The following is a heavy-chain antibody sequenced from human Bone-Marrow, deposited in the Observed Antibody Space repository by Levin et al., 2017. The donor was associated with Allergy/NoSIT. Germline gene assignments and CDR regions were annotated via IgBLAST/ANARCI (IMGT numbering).Heavy chain of an antibody. CDR3: AKDIHPLHTSGWYFDS. J-gene: IGHJ4*02. CDR2: ISWNGNKI. CDR1: GFMFGDYA. Sequence: GGSLRLSCAASGFMFGDYAMHWVRQAPGKGLEWVSGISWNGNKIDYADSVKGRFTISRDNAKNSLSLQINSLRPEDTAFYYCAKDIHPLHTSGWYFDSWGQGTLVTVSS. D-gene: IGHD6-19*01. V-gene: IGHV3-9*01.